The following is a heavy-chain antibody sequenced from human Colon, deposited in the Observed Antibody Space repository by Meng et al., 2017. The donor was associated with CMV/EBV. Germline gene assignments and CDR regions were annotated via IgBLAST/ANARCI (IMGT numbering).Heavy chain of an antibody. V-gene: IGHV3-30*02. CDR3: AKDGGSSTSCPDY. Sequence: GESLKISCATSGFTFDSYAMHWVRQAPGKGLEWVAFIRYDGSNKYYADSVKGRFTISRDNSKNTLYLQMNSLRAEDTAVYYCAKDGGSSTSCPDYWGQGTLVTVSS. CDR2: IRYDGSNK. D-gene: IGHD2-2*01. CDR1: GFTFDSYA. J-gene: IGHJ4*02.